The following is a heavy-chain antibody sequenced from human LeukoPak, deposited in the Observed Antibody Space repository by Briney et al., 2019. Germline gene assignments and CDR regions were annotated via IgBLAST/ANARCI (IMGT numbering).Heavy chain of an antibody. CDR1: GGTFSSYA. D-gene: IGHD3-3*01. J-gene: IGHJ6*02. V-gene: IGHV1-69*13. CDR2: IIPIFGTA. CDR3: ARAPRYDGRYYYYGMDV. Sequence: GASVKVSCKASGGTFSSYAISWVRQAPGQGFEWMGGIIPIFGTANYAQKFQGRVTITADESTSTAYMELSSLRSEDTAVYYCARAPRYDGRYYYYGMDVWGQGTTVTVSS.